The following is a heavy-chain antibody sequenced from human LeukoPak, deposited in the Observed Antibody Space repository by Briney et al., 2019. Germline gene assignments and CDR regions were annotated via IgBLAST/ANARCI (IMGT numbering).Heavy chain of an antibody. J-gene: IGHJ4*02. CDR1: GFTFSSSW. CDR2: IKHDRSEK. V-gene: IGHV3-7*01. Sequence: GGSLRLSCAASGFTFSSSWMTWVRQAPGKGLEWVANIKHDRSEKYYVDSVKGRFTISRDNAKNSLYLQMISLRVEDTAVYYCARQRQPGDWALAYWGQGTLVTVSS. D-gene: IGHD6-25*01. CDR3: ARQRQPGDWALAY.